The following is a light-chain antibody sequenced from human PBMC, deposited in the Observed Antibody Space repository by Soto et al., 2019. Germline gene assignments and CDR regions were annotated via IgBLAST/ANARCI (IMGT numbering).Light chain of an antibody. J-gene: IGLJ1*01. CDR1: SNDVGGYDY. V-gene: IGLV2-14*03. CDR3: SSYTSSSTLFV. CDR2: DVS. Sequence: QSALTQPASVSGSPGQSITLSCTGTSNDVGGYDYVSWYQQHPGKAPKLMIYDVSNRPSGVSNRFSGSKSGNTASLTISGLQAEDEADYYCSSYTSSSTLFVFGTGTKVTVL.